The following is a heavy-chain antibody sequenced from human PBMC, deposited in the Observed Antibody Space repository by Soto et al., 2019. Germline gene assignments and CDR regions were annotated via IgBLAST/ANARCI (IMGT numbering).Heavy chain of an antibody. J-gene: IGHJ6*03. CDR1: GGTFSSYT. V-gene: IGHV1-69*04. CDR2: IIPILGIA. D-gene: IGHD3-10*01. CDR3: ARERMLVDYGSGSYYYYMDV. Sequence: VASVKVSCKASGGTFSSYTISWVRQAPGQGLEWMGRIIPILGIANYAQKFQGRVTITADKSTSTAYMELSSLRSEDTAVYYCARERMLVDYGSGSYYYYMDVWGKGTTVTVSS.